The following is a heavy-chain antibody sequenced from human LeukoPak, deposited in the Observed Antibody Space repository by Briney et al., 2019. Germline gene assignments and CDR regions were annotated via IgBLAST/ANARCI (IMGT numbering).Heavy chain of an antibody. D-gene: IGHD3-10*01. CDR3: ARSIFTEYMVRGVIMNY. J-gene: IGHJ4*02. V-gene: IGHV1-18*01. CDR2: ISAYNSNT. Sequence: GASVKVSCKASGYTFTSYGISWVRQAPGQGLEWMGWISAYNSNTNYAQKLQGRVTMTTDTSTSTAYMELRSLRSDDTAVYYCARSIFTEYMVRGVIMNYWGQGTLVTVSS. CDR1: GYTFTSYG.